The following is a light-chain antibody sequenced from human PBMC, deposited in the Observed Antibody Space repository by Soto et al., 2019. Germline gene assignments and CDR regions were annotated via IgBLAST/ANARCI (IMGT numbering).Light chain of an antibody. J-gene: IGKJ2*01. CDR3: QQYKNYSPST. CDR2: DAS. Sequence: DIEMTQSPSTLSASVGDRVTVTCRASQSIGNLLARYQQKPGKAPNLLISDASNLESGVPSRFSGSGSETEFTLTITSLQPEDFATYYCQQYKNYSPSTFGQGTKLDI. CDR1: QSIGNL. V-gene: IGKV1-5*01.